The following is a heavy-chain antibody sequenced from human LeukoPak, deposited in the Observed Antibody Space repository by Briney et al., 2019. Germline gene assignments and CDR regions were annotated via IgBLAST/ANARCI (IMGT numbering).Heavy chain of an antibody. J-gene: IGHJ6*03. Sequence: GKSLRLSCAASGFTFSTYNVNWVRQAPGKGLEWLSSITSSSSYIYYADSVKGRFTISRDNAKNSLCLQMNSLRDEDTAVYYCARDPYSGSYGDYYYYYMDVWGKGTTVTISS. D-gene: IGHD1-26*01. CDR1: GFTFSTYN. V-gene: IGHV3-21*01. CDR3: ARDPYSGSYGDYYYYYMDV. CDR2: ITSSSSYI.